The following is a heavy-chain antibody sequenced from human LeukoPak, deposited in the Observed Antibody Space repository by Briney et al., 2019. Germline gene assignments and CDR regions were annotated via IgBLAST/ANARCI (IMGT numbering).Heavy chain of an antibody. D-gene: IGHD3-3*01. Sequence: GESLKISCSGSGYIFTNYWIGWVRQMPGKGLEWMGIIYPGDSDTRYSPSFQGQVTISADKSISTAYLQWSSLKTSDTAMYYCARRSYYDSQGAGDAFDVWGQGTMVTVSS. CDR1: GYIFTNYW. CDR3: ARRSYYDSQGAGDAFDV. V-gene: IGHV5-51*01. J-gene: IGHJ3*01. CDR2: IYPGDSDT.